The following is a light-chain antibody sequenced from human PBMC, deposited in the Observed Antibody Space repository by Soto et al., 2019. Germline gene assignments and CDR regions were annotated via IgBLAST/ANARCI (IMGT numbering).Light chain of an antibody. CDR1: SSNIGAGYD. CDR2: GNS. J-gene: IGLJ3*02. CDR3: QSYDSSLSGWV. Sequence: QSVLTQPPSVSGAPGQRVTISCTGSSSNIGAGYDVHWYQQLPGTAPKLLIYGNSNRPSGVPDRFSGSKSGTPASLAITGLLPEDEADYYCQSYDSSLSGWVFGGGTKVTVL. V-gene: IGLV1-40*01.